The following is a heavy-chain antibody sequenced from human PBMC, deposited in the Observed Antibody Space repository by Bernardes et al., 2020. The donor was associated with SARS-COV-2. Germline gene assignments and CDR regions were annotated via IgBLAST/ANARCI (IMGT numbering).Heavy chain of an antibody. CDR1: GLTFSSYW. D-gene: IGHD1-26*01. V-gene: IGHV3-74*01. CDR2: ISSDGSST. CDR3: ARPGRPGAYYFDY. Sequence: GGSLRLSCAASGLTFSSYWMHWVRQAPGKGLVWVSRISSDGSSTTYADSVKGRFTISRDNARNTLYLQLNSLRDEDMAVYYCARPGRPGAYYFDYWGQGTLVTVSS. J-gene: IGHJ4*02.